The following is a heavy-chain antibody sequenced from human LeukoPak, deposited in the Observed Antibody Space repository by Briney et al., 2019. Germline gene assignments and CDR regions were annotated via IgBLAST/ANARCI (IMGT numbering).Heavy chain of an antibody. CDR3: TRDLSPAHF. J-gene: IGHJ4*02. Sequence: PGGSLRLSCTTSGFTFNTYWMHWVRQAPGKGLVWVSRVSGDGSSTVYADSVKGRFTISRDNAKNTLYLQMNSLRVEDTAVHYCTRDLSPAHFWGQGTLVTVSS. CDR2: VSGDGSST. V-gene: IGHV3-74*01. D-gene: IGHD2/OR15-2a*01. CDR1: GFTFNTYW.